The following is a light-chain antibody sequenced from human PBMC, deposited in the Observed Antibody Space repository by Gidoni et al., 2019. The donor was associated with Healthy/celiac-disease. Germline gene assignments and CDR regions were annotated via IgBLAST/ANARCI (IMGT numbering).Light chain of an antibody. CDR1: QSVSSY. J-gene: IGKJ5*01. V-gene: IGKV3-11*01. CDR3: QQRSNWPPRVT. CDR2: DAS. Sequence: IVSTQSPATLSSSPGERATLSCRASQSVSSYLAWYQQTPGQAPRLLIYDASTRATGIPAWVIVSLSGTDFTLTISILVPEVFAVYYCQQRSNWPPRVTFGQGTRLEI.